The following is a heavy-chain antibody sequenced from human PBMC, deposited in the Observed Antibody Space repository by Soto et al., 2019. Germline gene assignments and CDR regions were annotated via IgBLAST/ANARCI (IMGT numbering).Heavy chain of an antibody. J-gene: IGHJ4*01. CDR3: AASLTVVERKIDY. Sequence: SVKVSCKPPGFTFIIFPLQGVRWACAKSLEWIGWIVVGSGNPNHAQKFQQRVTITRDMSTSAAYMELSRLRSEDTAVYYCAASLTVVERKIDYWG. D-gene: IGHD2-15*01. V-gene: IGHV1-58*01. CDR1: GFTFIIFP. CDR2: IVVGSGNP.